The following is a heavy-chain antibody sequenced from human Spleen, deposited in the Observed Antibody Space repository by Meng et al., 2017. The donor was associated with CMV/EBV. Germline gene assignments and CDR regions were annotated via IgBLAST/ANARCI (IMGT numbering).Heavy chain of an antibody. D-gene: IGHD3-3*01. Sequence: GESLKISCAASGFTFSSYSMNWVRQAPGKGLEWVSSISSSSSYIYYADSVKGRFTISRDNAKNSLYLQMNSLRAEDTAVYYCASQITIFGVASTPYWGQGTLVTVSS. CDR3: ASQITIFGVASTPY. CDR1: GFTFSSYS. CDR2: ISSSSSYI. J-gene: IGHJ4*02. V-gene: IGHV3-21*01.